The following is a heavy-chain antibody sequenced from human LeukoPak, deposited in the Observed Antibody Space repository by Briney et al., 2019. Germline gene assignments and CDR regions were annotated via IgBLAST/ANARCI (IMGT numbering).Heavy chain of an antibody. CDR3: AREGNCSSTSCYTGAFDI. D-gene: IGHD2-2*02. CDR2: ISSSSSTI. Sequence: GGSLRLSCAASGFTFGSYSMNWVRQAPGKGLEWVSYISSSSSTIYYADSLKGRFTISRDNAKNSLYLQMNSLRAEDTAVYYCAREGNCSSTSCYTGAFDIWGQGTMVTVSS. CDR1: GFTFGSYS. V-gene: IGHV3-48*01. J-gene: IGHJ3*02.